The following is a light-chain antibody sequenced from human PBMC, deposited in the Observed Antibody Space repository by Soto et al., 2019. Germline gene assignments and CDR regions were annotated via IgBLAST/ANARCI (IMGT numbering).Light chain of an antibody. CDR1: SSDVGSYKL. V-gene: IGLV2-23*01. Sequence: QSALTQPASVSGSPGQSITISCTGTSSDVGSYKLVSWYQQHPGKAPKLMIYEGSKRPSGVSNRFSGSKAGYTASLPISGLQDEDEADYYCCSYAGSSTHVVFGGVTKLTVL. J-gene: IGLJ2*01. CDR2: EGS. CDR3: CSYAGSSTHVV.